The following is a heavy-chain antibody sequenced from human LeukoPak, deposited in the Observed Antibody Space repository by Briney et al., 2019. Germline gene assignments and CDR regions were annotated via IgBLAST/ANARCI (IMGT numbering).Heavy chain of an antibody. D-gene: IGHD3-16*02. CDR3: AKGLTFGGVIIIPDY. V-gene: IGHV3-23*01. J-gene: IGHJ4*02. CDR1: GFTLSSYA. Sequence: GGSLRLSCAASGFTLSSYAMSWVRQAPGKGLEWVSSISDSGDNTYYADSVKGRFTISRDNSKNTMYLQMNSLRAEDTAVYYCAKGLTFGGVIIIPDYWGQGTLVTVSS. CDR2: ISDSGDNT.